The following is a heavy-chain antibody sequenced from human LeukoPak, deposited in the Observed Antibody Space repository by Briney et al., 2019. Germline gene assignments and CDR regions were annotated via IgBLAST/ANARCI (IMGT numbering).Heavy chain of an antibody. V-gene: IGHV3-33*01. CDR1: GFTFSTYA. J-gene: IGHJ4*02. CDR2: IWYDGSNK. CDR3: ARVDGAMGSLDY. D-gene: IGHD5-18*01. Sequence: GGSLRLSCAASGFTFSTYAMHWVRQAPGMGLEGVAVIWYDGSNKNYVDSVKGRFTISRDNAKNTLYLQMNSLRAEDTAVYYCARVDGAMGSLDYWGQGMLVTVSS.